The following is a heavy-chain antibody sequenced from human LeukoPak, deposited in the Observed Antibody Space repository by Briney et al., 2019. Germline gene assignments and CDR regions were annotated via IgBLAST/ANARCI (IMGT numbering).Heavy chain of an antibody. Sequence: PGGSLRLSCAASGFTFSSWVRQAPGKGLEWVSSISSSSSYIYYADSVKGRFTISRDNAKNSLYLQMNSLRAEDTAVYYCAESSGFRNWGQGTLVIVSS. J-gene: IGHJ4*02. V-gene: IGHV3-21*01. CDR3: AESSGFRN. D-gene: IGHD3-22*01. CDR1: GFTFSS. CDR2: ISSSSSYI.